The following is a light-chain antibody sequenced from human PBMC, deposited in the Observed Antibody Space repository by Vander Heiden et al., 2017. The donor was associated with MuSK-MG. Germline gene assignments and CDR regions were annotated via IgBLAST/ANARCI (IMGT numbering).Light chain of an antibody. CDR1: RGISSF. Sequence: DIQFTHSPSFLSASIGDRVTITCRASRGISSFLAWYQQKPGKAPKLMIYAASTLQSGVPSRFSGSGSGTEFTLTISSLQHEDFATYYCQHVNSYPLPFGRGTKVEIK. CDR3: QHVNSYPLP. J-gene: IGKJ1*01. CDR2: AAS. V-gene: IGKV1-9*01.